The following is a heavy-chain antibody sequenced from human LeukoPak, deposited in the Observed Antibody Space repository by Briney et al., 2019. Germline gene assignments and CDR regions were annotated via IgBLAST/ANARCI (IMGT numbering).Heavy chain of an antibody. CDR2: TSAYNGNT. D-gene: IGHD3-3*01. Sequence: ASPKVSSKASGYTLTSYGISCVPQAPGQGLEWMGWTSAYNGNTNYTQKLQGRVTMTTDTSTSTAYMELRSLRSDDTAVYYCARVRYDFWSGYDLFDHWGQGTLVSVSS. J-gene: IGHJ4*02. V-gene: IGHV1-18*01. CDR1: GYTLTSYG. CDR3: ARVRYDFWSGYDLFDH.